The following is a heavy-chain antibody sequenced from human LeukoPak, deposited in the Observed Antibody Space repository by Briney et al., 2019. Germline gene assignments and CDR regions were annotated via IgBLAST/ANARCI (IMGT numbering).Heavy chain of an antibody. J-gene: IGHJ4*02. CDR2: TYYRSKWYN. D-gene: IGHD6-19*01. CDR3: ARGGTSSGPGFDY. CDR1: GDSVSSNSGA. Sequence: SQTLSLACAISGDSVSSNSGAWNWIRQSPSRGLEWLGRTYYRSKWYNEYAVSVKSRISINPDTPKNQFSLQLNSVTPEDTAVYYCARGGTSSGPGFDYWGQGTPVIVSA. V-gene: IGHV6-1*01.